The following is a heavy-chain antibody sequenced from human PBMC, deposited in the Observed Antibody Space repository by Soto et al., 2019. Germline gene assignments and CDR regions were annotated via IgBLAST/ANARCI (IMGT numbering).Heavy chain of an antibody. D-gene: IGHD3-22*01. CDR3: ARGQGPYYYDSSGPPTGAFDI. CDR2: IYYSGST. V-gene: IGHV4-31*03. Sequence: SETLSLTCTVSGGSISSGGYYWSWIRQHPGKGLEWIGYIYYSGSTYYNPSLKSRVTISVDTSKNQFSLKLSSVTAADTAVYYCARGQGPYYYDSSGPPTGAFDIWGRGTMVTVSS. CDR1: GGSISSGGYY. J-gene: IGHJ3*02.